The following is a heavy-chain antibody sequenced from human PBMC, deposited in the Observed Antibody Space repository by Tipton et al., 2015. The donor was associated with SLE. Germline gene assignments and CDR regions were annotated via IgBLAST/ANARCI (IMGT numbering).Heavy chain of an antibody. CDR3: ARAGGGDSNWFDP. Sequence: TLSLTCTVSGDSISNGDDYWSWIRQPPGKGLEWIGNIYYGGGTYYIPSLESRVTISVDTSKNQFSLKLSSVTAADTAVYYCARAGGGDSNWFDPWGQGTLVTVSS. CDR2: IYYGGGT. D-gene: IGHD2-21*01. CDR1: GDSISNGDDY. J-gene: IGHJ5*02. V-gene: IGHV4-30-4*08.